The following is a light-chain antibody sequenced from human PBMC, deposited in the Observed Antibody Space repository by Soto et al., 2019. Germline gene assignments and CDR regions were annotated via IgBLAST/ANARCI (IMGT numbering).Light chain of an antibody. J-gene: IGKJ2*01. CDR2: GAS. CDR3: QQYHISPPDT. CDR1: QSVRSN. V-gene: IGKV3-15*01. Sequence: EIVMTQSPATRSVSPGERATLSCRASQSVRSNLAWYQQKPGQAPRLLIYGASTRATGIPARFSGSGSGTDFTLTISSLQSEDFAVYYCQQYHISPPDTFGQGTKLEIK.